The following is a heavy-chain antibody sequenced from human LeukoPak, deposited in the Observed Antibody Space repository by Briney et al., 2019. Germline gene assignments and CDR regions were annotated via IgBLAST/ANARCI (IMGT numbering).Heavy chain of an antibody. V-gene: IGHV4-59*08. J-gene: IGHJ3*02. Sequence: SETLSLTCTVSGGXISSYYWSWIRQPPGKGLEWIGYIYYSGSTNYNPSLKSRVTISVDTSKNQFSLKLSSVTAADTAVYYFARGELLAAFDIWGHGTMVTVSS. D-gene: IGHD1-26*01. CDR2: IYYSGST. CDR1: GGXISSYY. CDR3: ARGELLAAFDI.